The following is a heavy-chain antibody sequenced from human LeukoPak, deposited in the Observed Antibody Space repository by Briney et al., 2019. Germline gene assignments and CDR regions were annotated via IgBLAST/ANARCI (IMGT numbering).Heavy chain of an antibody. CDR1: GFTFSSYA. Sequence: PGRSLRLSCAASGFTFSSYAMHWVRHAPGKGLEWVAVISYDGSNKYYADSVKGRFTISRDNSKNTLYLQMNSLRAEDTAVYYCARDYGSGSYYIRKNWFDPWGQGTLVTVSS. V-gene: IGHV3-30-3*01. CDR3: ARDYGSGSYYIRKNWFDP. J-gene: IGHJ5*02. D-gene: IGHD3-10*01. CDR2: ISYDGSNK.